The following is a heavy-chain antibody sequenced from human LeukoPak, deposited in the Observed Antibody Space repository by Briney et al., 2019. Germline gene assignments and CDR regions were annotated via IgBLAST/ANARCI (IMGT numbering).Heavy chain of an antibody. J-gene: IGHJ3*02. CDR2: IYYSGST. CDR3: ARPSSGSYSYAFDI. CDR1: GGSISSYY. V-gene: IGHV4-59*08. Sequence: PSETLSLTCTVSGGSISSYYWSWIRQPPGKGLEWIGYIYYSGSTNYNPSLKSRVTISVDTSKNQFSLKLSSVTAADTAVYYCARPSSGSYSYAFDIWGQGTMVTVSS. D-gene: IGHD3-10*01.